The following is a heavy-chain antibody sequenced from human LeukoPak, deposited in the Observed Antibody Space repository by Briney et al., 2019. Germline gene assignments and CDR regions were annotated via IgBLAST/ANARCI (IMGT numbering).Heavy chain of an antibody. J-gene: IGHJ4*02. Sequence: PSETLSLTCTVSGGSISSGGYYWSWIRQPPGKGLEWIGYIHHSGSTNYNPSLKSRVTISVDKSKNQFSLKLSSVTAADTAVYYCARDPSSSWTANYFDYWGQGTLVTVSS. V-gene: IGHV4-30-2*01. CDR1: GGSISSGGYY. D-gene: IGHD6-13*01. CDR3: ARDPSSSWTANYFDY. CDR2: IHHSGST.